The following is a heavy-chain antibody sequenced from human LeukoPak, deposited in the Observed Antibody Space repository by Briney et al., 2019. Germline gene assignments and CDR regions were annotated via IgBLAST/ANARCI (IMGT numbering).Heavy chain of an antibody. D-gene: IGHD3-22*01. J-gene: IGHJ3*02. CDR3: ATGLGVVVSDAFDI. Sequence: ASVKVSCKASGYTFTSYYMHWVRQAPGKGLEWMGGFDPEDGETIYAQKFQGRVTMTEDTSTDTAYMELSSLRSEDTAVYYCATGLGVVVSDAFDIWGQGTMVTVSS. CDR2: FDPEDGET. V-gene: IGHV1-24*01. CDR1: GYTFTSYY.